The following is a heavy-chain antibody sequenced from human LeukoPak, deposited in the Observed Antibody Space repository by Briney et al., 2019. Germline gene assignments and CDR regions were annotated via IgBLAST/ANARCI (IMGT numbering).Heavy chain of an antibody. CDR2: ISYDGSNK. J-gene: IGHJ4*02. CDR1: GFTFSSYA. CDR3: ARGSYYDFWSGYYSFFDY. D-gene: IGHD3-3*01. Sequence: GGSQRLSCAASGFTFSSYAMHWVRQAPGKGLEWVAVISYDGSNKYYADSVKGRFTISRDNSKNTLYLQMNSLRAEDTAVYYCARGSYYDFWSGYYSFFDYWGQGTLVTVSS. V-gene: IGHV3-30-3*01.